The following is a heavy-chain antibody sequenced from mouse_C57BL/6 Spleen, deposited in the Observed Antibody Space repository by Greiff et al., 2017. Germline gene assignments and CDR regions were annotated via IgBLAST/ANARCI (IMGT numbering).Heavy chain of an antibody. Sequence: QVHVKQSGPELVKPGASVKISCKASGYAFSSSWMNWVKQRPGKGLEWIGRIYPGDGGTNYNGKFKGKATLTADKSSSTAYMQLSSLTSEDSAVYFCATRYGNLVGYFDVWGTGTTVTVSS. CDR1: GYAFSSSW. CDR3: ATRYGNLVGYFDV. D-gene: IGHD2-1*01. J-gene: IGHJ1*03. V-gene: IGHV1-82*01. CDR2: IYPGDGGT.